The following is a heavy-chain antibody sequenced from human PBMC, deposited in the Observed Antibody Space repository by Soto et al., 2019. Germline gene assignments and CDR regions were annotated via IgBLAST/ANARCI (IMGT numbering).Heavy chain of an antibody. D-gene: IGHD6-13*01. CDR3: LNPGKISSSWWKDKLNGMDV. CDR2: ISSNGGST. V-gene: IGHV3-64D*06. Sequence: GGSLRLSCSASGFTFSSYAMHWVRQAPGKGLEYVSAISSNGGSTYYADSVKGRFTNSRDNSKNTLYLQMSSLRAEDTAVYYCLNPGKISSSWWKDKLNGMDVWGQGTTVTVSS. CDR1: GFTFSSYA. J-gene: IGHJ6*02.